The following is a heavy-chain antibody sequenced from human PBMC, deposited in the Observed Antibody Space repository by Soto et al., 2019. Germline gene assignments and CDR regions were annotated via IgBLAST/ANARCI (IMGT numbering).Heavy chain of an antibody. J-gene: IGHJ3*01. CDR1: GFVSSKYW. CDR3: VRATTPHDESSDSWWDALDL. Sequence: EVHLMESGGGLVQPGGSLRLSCAASGFVSSKYWMTWVRQAEGKGREWVANIREDGIKQNYGDSVTGRFTISRDNPKNSLSLQMNDLRAEDTAVYYCVRATTPHDESSDSWWDALDLWGQGTMVTVSS. D-gene: IGHD3-22*01. CDR2: IREDGIKQ. V-gene: IGHV3-7*03.